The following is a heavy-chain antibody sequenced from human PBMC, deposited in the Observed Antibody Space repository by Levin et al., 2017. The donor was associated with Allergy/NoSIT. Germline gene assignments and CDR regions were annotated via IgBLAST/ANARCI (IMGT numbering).Heavy chain of an antibody. CDR2: ITWNGDTT. CDR1: GFTFHDYT. V-gene: IGHV3-43*01. CDR3: AKALSTGFSLCDY. Sequence: GESLKISCAASGFTFHDYTMHWVRQAPGKGLEWVSLITWNGDTTYYADSVKGRFTISRDNSRNSLYLQMNSLRTEDTALYYCAKALSTGFSLCDYWGQGTLVTVSS. J-gene: IGHJ4*02. D-gene: IGHD3-9*01.